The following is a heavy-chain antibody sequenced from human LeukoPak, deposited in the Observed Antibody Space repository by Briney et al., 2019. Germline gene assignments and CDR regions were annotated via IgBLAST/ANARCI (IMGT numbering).Heavy chain of an antibody. J-gene: IGHJ6*02. CDR2: IIPIFGTA. V-gene: IGHV1-69*13. CDR3: ARAVAGTGYYYGMDV. Sequence: SVTVSFKASGGTFSSYAISWVRQAPGQGLEWMGGIIPIFGTANYAQKFQGRVTITADESTSTAYMELSSLRSEDTAVYYCARAVAGTGYYYGMDVWGQGTTVTVSS. CDR1: GGTFSSYA. D-gene: IGHD6-19*01.